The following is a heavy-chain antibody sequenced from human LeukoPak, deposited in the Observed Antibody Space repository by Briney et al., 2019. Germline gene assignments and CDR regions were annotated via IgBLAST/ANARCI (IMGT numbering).Heavy chain of an antibody. CDR3: ARHPFDRVFFDY. Sequence: PSETLSLTCAVSGYSISRGYYWGWSRQAQGKGVEWIGSIYHSGSTQYNPSLKSRLIISVDTSKNQFSLKLSSVTAADTAVYFCARHPFDRVFFDYWGQGTLVTVSS. V-gene: IGHV4-38-2*01. J-gene: IGHJ4*02. CDR1: GYSISRGYY. D-gene: IGHD3-10*01. CDR2: IYHSGST.